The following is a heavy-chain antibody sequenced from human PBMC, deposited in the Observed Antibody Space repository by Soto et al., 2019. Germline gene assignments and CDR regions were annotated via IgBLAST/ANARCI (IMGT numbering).Heavy chain of an antibody. CDR3: ARDRSRGVDY. V-gene: IGHV4-31*03. D-gene: IGHD3-10*01. CDR1: AGSMSSGHYY. CDR2: IYYSGST. Sequence: SLSLACTLPAGSMSSGHYYWSWIRQHPRKGLEWIGYIYYSGSTYYSPSLKSRVTISVDTSKNQFSLKLSSVTAADTAVYYCARDRSRGVDYWGQRPLVTVSS. J-gene: IGHJ4*02.